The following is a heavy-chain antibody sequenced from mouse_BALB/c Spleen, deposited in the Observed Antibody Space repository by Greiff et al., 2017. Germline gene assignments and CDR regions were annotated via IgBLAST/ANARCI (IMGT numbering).Heavy chain of an antibody. J-gene: IGHJ4*01. CDR2: IWSGGST. Sequence: QVQLKESGPGLVQPSQSLSITCTVSGFSLTSYGVHWVRQSPGKGLEWLGVIWSGGSTDYNAAFISRLSISKDNSKSQVFFKMNSLQANDTAIYYCARMAPGDYAMDYWGQGTSVTVSS. V-gene: IGHV2-2*02. CDR1: GFSLTSYG. CDR3: ARMAPGDYAMDY.